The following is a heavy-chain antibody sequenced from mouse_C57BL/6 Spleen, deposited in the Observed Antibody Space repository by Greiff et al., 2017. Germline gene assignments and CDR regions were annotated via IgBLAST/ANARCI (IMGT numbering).Heavy chain of an antibody. CDR3: ARSGDYDDYYAMDY. Sequence: VQLQQPGAELVKPGASVKLSCKASGYTFTSYWMHWVKQRPGRGLEWIGRIDPNSGGTKYNEKFKSKATLTVDKPSSTAYMRLSSLTSEDSAVYYCARSGDYDDYYAMDYWGQGTSVTVSS. J-gene: IGHJ4*01. D-gene: IGHD2-4*01. CDR2: IDPNSGGT. V-gene: IGHV1-72*01. CDR1: GYTFTSYW.